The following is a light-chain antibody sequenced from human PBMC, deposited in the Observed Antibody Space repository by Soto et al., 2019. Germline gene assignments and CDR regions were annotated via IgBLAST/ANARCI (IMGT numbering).Light chain of an antibody. CDR2: VAS. CDR3: QQSYRPSWT. Sequence: DLQMTQSPSSLSASVGDRVTITCRASQSISSYLNWYQQKPGKAPNLLIYVASSLQSGVPSRFSGSGSGTEFTLTISSLQPEDYVTYYCQQSYRPSWTFGQGTKVEIK. CDR1: QSISSY. V-gene: IGKV1-39*01. J-gene: IGKJ1*01.